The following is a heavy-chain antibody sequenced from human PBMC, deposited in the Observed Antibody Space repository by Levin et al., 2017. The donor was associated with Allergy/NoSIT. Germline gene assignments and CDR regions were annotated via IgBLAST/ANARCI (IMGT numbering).Heavy chain of an antibody. D-gene: IGHD3-9*01. Sequence: GGSLILSCAASGFTFSSYAMHWVRQAPGKGLEWVAVISYDGSNKYYADSVKGRFTISRDNSKNTLYLQMNSLRAEDTAVYYCAREDILTGYYYFDYWGQGTLVTVSS. CDR1: GFTFSSYA. CDR2: ISYDGSNK. J-gene: IGHJ4*02. CDR3: AREDILTGYYYFDY. V-gene: IGHV3-30-3*01.